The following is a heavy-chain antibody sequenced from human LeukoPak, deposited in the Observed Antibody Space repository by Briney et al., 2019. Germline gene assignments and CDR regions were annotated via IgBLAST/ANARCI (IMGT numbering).Heavy chain of an antibody. CDR2: ISSSGSTI. Sequence: GGSLRLSCAASGFTFSDYYMTWIRQAPGKGLEWISYISSSGSTIYYAGSVKGRFTISRDNAKNSLYLQMNSLRAEDTAVYYCARAPLGMVRGVTMDVWGKGTTVNVSP. CDR3: ARAPLGMVRGVTMDV. CDR1: GFTFSDYY. V-gene: IGHV3-11*01. J-gene: IGHJ6*04. D-gene: IGHD3-10*01.